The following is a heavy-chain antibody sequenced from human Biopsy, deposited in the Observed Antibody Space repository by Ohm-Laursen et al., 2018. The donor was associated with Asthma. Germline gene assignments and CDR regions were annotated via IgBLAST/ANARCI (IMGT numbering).Heavy chain of an antibody. CDR1: GDSISSGTYY. Sequence: SDTLSLTCTVSGDSISSGTYYWSWIRQHPGKGLEWIGYIYYSVSTYYNPSLKSRVTISVDTSKNQFSLKLNSVTAADTAVYYCASGQYYSDSRDLLDYWGQGTLVTVSS. V-gene: IGHV4-31*03. CDR3: ASGQYYSDSRDLLDY. CDR2: IYYSVST. D-gene: IGHD3-22*01. J-gene: IGHJ4*02.